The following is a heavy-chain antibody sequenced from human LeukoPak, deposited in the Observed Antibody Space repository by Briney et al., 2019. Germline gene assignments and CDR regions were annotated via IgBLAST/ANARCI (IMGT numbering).Heavy chain of an antibody. CDR3: AQSGLYCGGDCYYDY. CDR1: GGSISSYY. V-gene: IGHV4-59*01. D-gene: IGHD2-21*02. CDR2: IYYSGST. Sequence: PSETLSLTCTVSGGSISSYYWSWIRQPPGKGLEWIGYIYYSGSTNYNPSLKSRVTISVDTSKNQFSLKLSSVTAADTAVYYCAQSGLYCGGDCYYDYWGQGTLVTVSS. J-gene: IGHJ4*02.